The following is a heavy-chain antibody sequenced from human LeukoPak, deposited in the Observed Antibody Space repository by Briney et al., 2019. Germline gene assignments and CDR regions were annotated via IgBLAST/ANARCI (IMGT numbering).Heavy chain of an antibody. CDR1: GGSISSYY. CDR2: IYYSGST. CDR3: ARTYVWGSYHDY. J-gene: IGHJ4*02. D-gene: IGHD3-16*02. V-gene: IGHV4-59*01. Sequence: SETLSLTCTVSGGSISSYYWSWIRQPSGKGLEWIGYIYYSGSTNYNPSLKSRVTISVDTSKNQFSLKLSSVTAADTAVYYCARTYVWGSYHDYWGQGTLVTVSS.